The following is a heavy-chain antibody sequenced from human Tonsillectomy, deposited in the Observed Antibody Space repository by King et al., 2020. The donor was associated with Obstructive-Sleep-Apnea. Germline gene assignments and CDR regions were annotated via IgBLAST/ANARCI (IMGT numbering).Heavy chain of an antibody. Sequence: QLQESGPGLVKPSETLSLTRTVSCGSISSYYWCWIRQPPGKGLEWSGYIYYSGRTNYNPSLKRRVNISGDTSKNQFSLQLSSVTAADPAVYYCARLGSGSYDYWGQGTLVTVSS. J-gene: IGHJ4*02. CDR2: IYYSGRT. D-gene: IGHD1-26*01. V-gene: IGHV4-59*08. CDR1: CGSISSYY. CDR3: ARLGSGSYDY.